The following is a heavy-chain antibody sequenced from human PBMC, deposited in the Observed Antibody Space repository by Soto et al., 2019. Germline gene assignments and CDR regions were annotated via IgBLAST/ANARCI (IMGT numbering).Heavy chain of an antibody. Sequence: QVQLVESGGGVVQPGRSLRLSCAASGFTVSSYAMHWVRQAPGKGLEWVAVISYDGSNKYYADSVKGRFTISRDNSKNTMHLPMNSPGAKDTAVYYCARIMTTVEAADNGVFDYWRQGTLVTVSS. CDR1: GFTVSSYA. CDR3: ARIMTTVEAADNGVFDY. D-gene: IGHD4-17*01. V-gene: IGHV3-30-3*01. J-gene: IGHJ4*02. CDR2: ISYDGSNK.